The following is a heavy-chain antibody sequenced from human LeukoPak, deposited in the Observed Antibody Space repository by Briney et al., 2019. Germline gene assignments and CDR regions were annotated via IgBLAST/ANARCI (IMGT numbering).Heavy chain of an antibody. J-gene: IGHJ4*02. CDR2: ITWNSDSV. V-gene: IGHV3-9*01. CDR3: GKSPGSTYYYSLVDY. D-gene: IGHD3-22*01. CDR1: GFTFDDYA. Sequence: GGSLRLSCAASGFTFDDYAMHWVRQAPGKGLEWVSGITWNSDSVDYADSVKGRFTISRDNAKNSLYLQMNSLRAEDTALYYCGKSPGSTYYYSLVDYWGQGALVTVSS.